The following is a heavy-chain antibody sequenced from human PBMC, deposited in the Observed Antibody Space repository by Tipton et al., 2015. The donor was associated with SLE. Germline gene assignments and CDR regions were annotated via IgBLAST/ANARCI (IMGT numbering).Heavy chain of an antibody. J-gene: IGHJ4*02. CDR3: ARERHSSGWYYFDY. V-gene: IGHV4-34*01. D-gene: IGHD6-19*01. CDR1: GGSFSGYY. CDR2: INHSGST. Sequence: LRLSCAVYGGSFSGYYWSWIRQPPGKGLEWIGEINHSGSTNYNPSLKSRVTISVDTSKNQFSLKLSSVTAADTAVYYCARERHSSGWYYFDYWGQGTLVTVSS.